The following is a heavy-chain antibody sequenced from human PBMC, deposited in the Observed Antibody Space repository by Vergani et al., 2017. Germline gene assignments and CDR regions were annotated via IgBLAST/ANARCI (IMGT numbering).Heavy chain of an antibody. CDR3: WTGTTVTDYYFDY. CDR2: IIPILGIA. Sequence: QVQLVQSGAEVKKPGSSVKVSCKASGGTFSSYAISWVRQAPGQGLEWMGRIIPILGIANYAQKFQGRVTITADKSTSTAYMELSSLRSEDTAVYYAWTGTTVTDYYFDYWGQGTLVTVSS. CDR1: GGTFSSYA. V-gene: IGHV1-69*09. J-gene: IGHJ4*02. D-gene: IGHD4-11*01.